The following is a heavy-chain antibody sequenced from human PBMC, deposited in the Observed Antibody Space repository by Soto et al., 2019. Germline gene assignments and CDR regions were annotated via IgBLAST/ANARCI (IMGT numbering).Heavy chain of an antibody. Sequence: SETLSLTCTVSGGSISSYASFWSWIRQLPGKGPEWIAFISYSGTTSYNPSLRSRVTISADTSKSQFSLNLTSVTAADTAVYYCGRGGASSKWLDPWGKGTLVTVSS. CDR3: GRGGASSKWLDP. J-gene: IGHJ5*02. CDR2: ISYSGTT. CDR1: GGSISSYASF. V-gene: IGHV4-31*03. D-gene: IGHD2-15*01.